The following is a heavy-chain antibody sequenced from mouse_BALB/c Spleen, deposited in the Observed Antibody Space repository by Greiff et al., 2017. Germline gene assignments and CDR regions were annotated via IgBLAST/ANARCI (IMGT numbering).Heavy chain of an antibody. J-gene: IGHJ2*01. V-gene: IGHV1-82*01. CDR3: ARSLADY. CDR1: GYAFSSSW. Sequence: VQLQQSGPELVKPGASVKISCKASGYAFSSSWMNWVKQRPGQGLEWIGRIYPGDGDTNYNGKFKGKATLTADKSSSTAYMQLSSLTSVDSAVYFCARSLADYWGQGTTLTVSS. CDR2: IYPGDGDT. D-gene: IGHD6-1*01.